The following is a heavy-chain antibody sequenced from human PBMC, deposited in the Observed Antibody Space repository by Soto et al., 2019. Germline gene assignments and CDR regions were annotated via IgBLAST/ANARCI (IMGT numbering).Heavy chain of an antibody. D-gene: IGHD3-22*01. CDR1: GFTFSSYA. V-gene: IGHV3-23*01. CDR3: ANDGYSSDTSRYQGPLGFDT. J-gene: IGHJ5*02. Sequence: QPGGSLRLSCAASGFTFSSYAMNWVRQAPGKGLEWVSAISGSGGSTYYADSVKGRFTVSRDNSRNTLYLQMNSLTAEDTAVYYCANDGYSSDTSRYQGPLGFDTRGQGTLVTVSS. CDR2: ISGSGGST.